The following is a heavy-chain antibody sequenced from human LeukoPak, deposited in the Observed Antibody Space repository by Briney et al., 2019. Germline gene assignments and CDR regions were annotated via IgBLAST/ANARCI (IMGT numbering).Heavy chain of an antibody. CDR1: GFTVSSNY. V-gene: IGHV3-53*05. J-gene: IGHJ4*02. Sequence: GGSLRLSCAASGFTVSSNYMSWVRQAPGRGLEWVSIIYSGGSTYYADSVKGRFTISRDNSKNTLYLQMNSLRAEDTAVYYCARDRAVAGKILRYWGQGTLVTVSS. D-gene: IGHD6-19*01. CDR3: ARDRAVAGKILRY. CDR2: IYSGGST.